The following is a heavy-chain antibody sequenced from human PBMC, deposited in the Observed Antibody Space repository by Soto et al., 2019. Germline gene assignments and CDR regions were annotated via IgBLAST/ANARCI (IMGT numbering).Heavy chain of an antibody. J-gene: IGHJ6*03. V-gene: IGHV3-21*04. Sequence: PGGSLRLSCAASGFAFGSNSMNWVRQAPGKGLEWVSSISRSSSHIYYADSVRGRFTISRDNAKNTLYLQMNSLRAEDTAVYYCAKDLELSDFYYYMDVWGKGTTVTVSS. CDR2: ISRSSSHI. D-gene: IGHD1-7*01. CDR1: GFAFGSNS. CDR3: AKDLELSDFYYYMDV.